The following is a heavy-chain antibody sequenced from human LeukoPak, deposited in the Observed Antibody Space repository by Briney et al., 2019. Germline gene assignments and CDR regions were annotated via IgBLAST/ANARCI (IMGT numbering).Heavy chain of an antibody. CDR1: GGSISSSSYY. CDR3: ARDNCGGDCYYNWFDP. CDR2: IYYSGST. Sequence: SETLSLTCTVSGGSISSSSYYWSWIRQPPGKGLEWIGYIYYSGSTYYNPSLKSRVTISVDASKNQFSLKLSSVTAADTAVYYCARDNCGGDCYYNWFDPWGQGTLVTVSS. J-gene: IGHJ5*02. D-gene: IGHD2-21*01. V-gene: IGHV4-30-4*08.